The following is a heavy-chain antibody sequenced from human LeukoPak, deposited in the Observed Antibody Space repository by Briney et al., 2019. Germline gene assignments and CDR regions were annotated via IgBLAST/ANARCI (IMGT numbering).Heavy chain of an antibody. CDR2: IYHSGST. D-gene: IGHD4-23*01. Sequence: SETLSLTCTVSGGSISSYYWSWIRQPPGKGLEWIGYIYHSGSTYYNPSLKSRVTISVDRSKNQFSLKLSSVTAADTAVYYCARGPTTVAPFDYWGQGTLVTVSS. J-gene: IGHJ4*02. CDR1: GGSISSYY. CDR3: ARGPTTVAPFDY. V-gene: IGHV4-4*09.